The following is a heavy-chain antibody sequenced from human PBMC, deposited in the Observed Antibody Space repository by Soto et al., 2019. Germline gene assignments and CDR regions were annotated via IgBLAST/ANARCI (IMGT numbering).Heavy chain of an antibody. CDR1: GGSFSGYY. Sequence: QVQLQQWGAGLLKPSETLSLTCAVYGGSFSGYYWSWICQPPGKGLEWIGEINHSGSTNYNPSLKCRVTISVDTSKNLFSLKLSSVTAADTAVYYCARYSVYYDSSGPPSANDVDFWGQGTLVTVSS. J-gene: IGHJ4*02. CDR3: ARYSVYYDSSGPPSANDVDF. D-gene: IGHD3-22*01. V-gene: IGHV4-34*01. CDR2: INHSGST.